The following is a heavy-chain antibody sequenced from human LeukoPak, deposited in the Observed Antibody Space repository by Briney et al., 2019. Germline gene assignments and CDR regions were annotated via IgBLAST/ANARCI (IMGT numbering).Heavy chain of an antibody. Sequence: GGSLRLSCAASGFTFSSYAMSWVRQAPGKGLEWVSAISGSGGSTYYADSVKGRFTISRDNSKNTLYLQMNSLRAEDTAVYYCAKDTYYDFWSGYYIPNTGFDPWGQGTLVTVSS. J-gene: IGHJ5*02. D-gene: IGHD3-3*01. CDR3: AKDTYYDFWSGYYIPNTGFDP. V-gene: IGHV3-23*01. CDR2: ISGSGGST. CDR1: GFTFSSYA.